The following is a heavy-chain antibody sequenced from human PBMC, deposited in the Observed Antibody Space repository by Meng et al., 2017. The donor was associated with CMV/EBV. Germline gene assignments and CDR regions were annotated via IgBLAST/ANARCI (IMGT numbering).Heavy chain of an antibody. CDR1: GFTFSAFG. V-gene: IGHV3-21*01. D-gene: IGHD6-19*01. CDR2: ITSSSGYI. J-gene: IGHJ4*02. CDR3: ARAGGAVAGRGGFDH. Sequence: SGFTFSAFGMGGVRQAPGKGLEWVASITSSSGYIFYADSVKGRFTISRDNAKNLLFLQMNSLRANDTAVYYCARAGGAVAGRGGFDHWGLGTLVTVSS.